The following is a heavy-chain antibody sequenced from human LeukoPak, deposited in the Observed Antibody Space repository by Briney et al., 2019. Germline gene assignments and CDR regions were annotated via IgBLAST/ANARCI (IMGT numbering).Heavy chain of an antibody. D-gene: IGHD2-15*01. J-gene: IGHJ4*02. CDR1: GYTLTELS. V-gene: IGHV1-24*01. Sequence: ASVKVSCKVSGYTLTELSMHWVRQAPGKGLEWMGGFDPEDGETIYAQKFQGRVTMTEDTSTDTAYMELSSLRSEDTAVYYCATDSPGYCSGGSCSDYWGQGTLVTVSS. CDR2: FDPEDGET. CDR3: ATDSPGYCSGGSCSDY.